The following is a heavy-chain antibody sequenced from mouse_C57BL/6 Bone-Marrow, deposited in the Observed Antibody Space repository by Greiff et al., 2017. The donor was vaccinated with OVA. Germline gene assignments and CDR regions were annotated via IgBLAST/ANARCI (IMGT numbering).Heavy chain of an antibody. Sequence: EVQLVESGGGLVQPGGSLSLSCAASGFTFTDYYMSWVRQPPGKALEWLGFIRNKANGYTTEYSASVKGRFTISRDNSQSILYLQMNALRAEDSATYYCARLRLGYFDYWGQGTTLTVSS. CDR1: GFTFTDYY. D-gene: IGHD3-2*02. J-gene: IGHJ2*01. V-gene: IGHV7-3*01. CDR2: IRNKANGYTT. CDR3: ARLRLGYFDY.